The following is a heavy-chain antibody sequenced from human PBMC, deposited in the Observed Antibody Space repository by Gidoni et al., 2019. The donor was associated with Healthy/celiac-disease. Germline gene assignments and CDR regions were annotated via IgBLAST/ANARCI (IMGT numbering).Heavy chain of an antibody. V-gene: IGHV1-69*06. J-gene: IGHJ4*02. CDR3: ARRYCSSTSCFDDYYFDY. D-gene: IGHD2-2*01. Sequence: QVQLVQSGAEVKKPGSSVEVSCKASGGPFSSYAISWVRQAPGQGLEWMGEIIPIFGTANYAQKFQGRVTITADKSTSTAYMELSSLRSEDTAVYYCARRYCSSTSCFDDYYFDYWGQGTLVTVSS. CDR1: GGPFSSYA. CDR2: IIPIFGTA.